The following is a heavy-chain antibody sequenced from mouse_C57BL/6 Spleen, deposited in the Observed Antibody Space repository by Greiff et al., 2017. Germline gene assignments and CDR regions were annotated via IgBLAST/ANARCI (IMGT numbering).Heavy chain of an antibody. CDR2: ISYDGSN. Sequence: ESGPGLVKPSQSLSLTCSVTGYSITSGYYWNWIRQFPGNKLEWMGYISYDGSNNYNPSLKNRISITRDTSKNQFFLKLNSVTTEDTATYYWARKRGNWVYYFDYGGQGTTLTVSS. J-gene: IGHJ2*01. CDR3: ARKRGNWVYYFDY. D-gene: IGHD4-1*01. V-gene: IGHV3-6*01. CDR1: GYSITSGYY.